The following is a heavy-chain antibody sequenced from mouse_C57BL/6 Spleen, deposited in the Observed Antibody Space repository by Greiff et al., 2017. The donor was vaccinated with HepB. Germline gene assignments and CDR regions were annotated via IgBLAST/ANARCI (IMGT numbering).Heavy chain of an antibody. CDR2: IDPETGGT. D-gene: IGHD1-1*01. V-gene: IGHV1-15*01. J-gene: IGHJ3*01. Sequence: QVQLKESGAELVRPGASVTLSCKASGYTFTDYEMHWVKQTPVHGLEWIGAIDPETGGTAYNQKFKGKAILTADKSSSTAYMELRSLTSEDSAVYYCTRGGNYGSSWGQGTLVTVSA. CDR3: TRGGNYGSS. CDR1: GYTFTDYE.